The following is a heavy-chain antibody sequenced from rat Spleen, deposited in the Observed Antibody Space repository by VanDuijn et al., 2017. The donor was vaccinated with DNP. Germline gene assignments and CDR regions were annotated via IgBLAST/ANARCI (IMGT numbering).Heavy chain of an antibody. J-gene: IGHJ3*01. V-gene: IGHV5-27*01. CDR2: ISTGGGNT. CDR3: TTESVA. D-gene: IGHD1-3*01. Sequence: EVLLVESDGGLVQPGRSLKLSCAVSGFTFSDYYMAWVRQAPAKGLEWVASISTGGGNTYYRDSVKGRFTISRDNAKNTQYLQMDSLRSEDTATYYCTTESVAWGQGTLVTVSS. CDR1: GFTFSDYY.